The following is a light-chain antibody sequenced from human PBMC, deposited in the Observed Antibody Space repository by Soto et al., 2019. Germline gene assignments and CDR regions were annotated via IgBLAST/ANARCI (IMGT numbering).Light chain of an antibody. CDR2: DAS. CDR3: LQYDTWPPGT. J-gene: IGKJ1*01. V-gene: IGKV3-15*01. Sequence: IFMTQSPATLSVSPGGRSTFSCRASEDVSSKLAWYQQKPGLPPRLVSYDASTMSTGVPGRISGSGSGKDVTITTSGLQPEDFAIYYCLQYDTWPPGTFGQGTKVEI. CDR1: EDVSSK.